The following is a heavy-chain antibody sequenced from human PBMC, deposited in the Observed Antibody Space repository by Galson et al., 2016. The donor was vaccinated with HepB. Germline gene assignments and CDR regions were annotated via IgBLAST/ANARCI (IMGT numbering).Heavy chain of an antibody. CDR1: GVNFKNYG. CDR2: IMPVVGTP. Sequence: SVKVSCKASGVNFKNYGITWVRQAPGQGLEWVAEIMPVVGTPNSAQKFQGRVTITADGSTTTVYMELSRLTSDDTAVYFCARKRGTGPLDYWGQGTLVTVSS. V-gene: IGHV1-69*13. CDR3: ARKRGTGPLDY. J-gene: IGHJ4*02. D-gene: IGHD3/OR15-3a*01.